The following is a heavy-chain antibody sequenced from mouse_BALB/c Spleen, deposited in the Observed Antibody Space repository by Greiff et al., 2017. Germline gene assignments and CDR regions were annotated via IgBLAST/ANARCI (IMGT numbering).Heavy chain of an antibody. V-gene: IGHV5-4*02. D-gene: IGHD4-1*01. Sequence: EVKLMESGGGLVKPGGSLKLSCAASGFTFSDYYMYWVRQTPEKRLEWVATISDGGSYTYYPDSVKGRFTISRDNAKNNLYLQMSSLKSEDTAMYYCARGGNWDRFAYWGQGTLVTVSA. CDR2: ISDGGSYT. CDR3: ARGGNWDRFAY. J-gene: IGHJ3*01. CDR1: GFTFSDYY.